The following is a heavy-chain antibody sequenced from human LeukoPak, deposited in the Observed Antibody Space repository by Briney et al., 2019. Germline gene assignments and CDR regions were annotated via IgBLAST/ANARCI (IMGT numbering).Heavy chain of an antibody. J-gene: IGHJ4*02. V-gene: IGHV4-34*01. D-gene: IGHD6-19*01. Sequence: PSETLSLTCAVYGVSFSGYYWSWIRQPPGKGLEWIGEINHSGSTNCNPSLKSRVTISVDTSKNQFSLKLSSVTAADTAVYYCARGRGSSGWYRHPSFDYWGQGTLVTVSS. CDR1: GVSFSGYY. CDR3: ARGRGSSGWYRHPSFDY. CDR2: INHSGST.